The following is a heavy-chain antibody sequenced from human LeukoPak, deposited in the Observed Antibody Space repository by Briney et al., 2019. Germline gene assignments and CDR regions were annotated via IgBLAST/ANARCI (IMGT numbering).Heavy chain of an antibody. Sequence: ISYDGSNKYYADSVNRRFTISRDNSKNTLYLQMNSLRAEDTAVYYCAKGDLYDILTGYLDYWGQGTLVTVSS. CDR2: ISYDGSNK. J-gene: IGHJ4*02. D-gene: IGHD3-9*01. V-gene: IGHV3-30*18. CDR3: AKGDLYDILTGYLDY.